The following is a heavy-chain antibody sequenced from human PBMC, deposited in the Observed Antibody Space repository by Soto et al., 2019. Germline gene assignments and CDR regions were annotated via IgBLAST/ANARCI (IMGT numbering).Heavy chain of an antibody. J-gene: IGHJ6*02. CDR3: ARDPDYYDSSGYVYGMDV. CDR1: GGSISSYY. CDR2: IYYSGST. V-gene: IGHV4-59*01. Sequence: QVQLQESGPGLVKPSETLSLTCTVSGGSISSYYWSWIRQPPGKGLEWIGYIYYSGSTNYNPSLKSRVTISVDTSKNQFSLKLSSVTAADTAVYYCARDPDYYDSSGYVYGMDVWGQGTTVTVSS. D-gene: IGHD3-22*01.